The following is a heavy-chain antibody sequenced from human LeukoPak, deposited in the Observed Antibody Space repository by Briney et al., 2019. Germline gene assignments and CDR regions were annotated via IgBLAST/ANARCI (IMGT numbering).Heavy chain of an antibody. CDR1: GFTFSSYW. D-gene: IGHD1-26*01. CDR3: ARAKWELLSYFDY. CDR2: IKQDRSEK. Sequence: TGGSLRLSCAASGFTFSSYWMSWVRQAPGKGLEWVANIKQDRSEKYYVDSVKGRFTISRDNAKNSLYLQMNSLRAEDTAVYYCARAKWELLSYFDYWGQGTLVTVSS. V-gene: IGHV3-7*01. J-gene: IGHJ4*02.